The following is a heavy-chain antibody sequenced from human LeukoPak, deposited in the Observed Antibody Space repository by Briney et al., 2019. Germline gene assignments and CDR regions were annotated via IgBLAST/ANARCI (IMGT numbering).Heavy chain of an antibody. D-gene: IGHD2-2*02. V-gene: IGHV4-59*01. CDR3: ARVGYTGSGYYYYYMDV. J-gene: IGHJ6*03. CDR2: IYYSGST. CDR1: GGSISSYY. Sequence: SETLSLTCTVSGGSISSYYWSWIRQPPGKGLEWIGYIYYSGSTNYNPSLKSRVTLSVDTSKNQFSLKLTSVTAADTAVYYCARVGYTGSGYYYYYMDVWGKGTTVTVSS.